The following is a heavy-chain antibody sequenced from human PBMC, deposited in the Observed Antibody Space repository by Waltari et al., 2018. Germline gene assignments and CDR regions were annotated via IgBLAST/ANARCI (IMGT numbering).Heavy chain of an antibody. CDR3: NTERIYDVWRSYGTYNYYHYMDV. J-gene: IGHJ6*02. Sequence: EVQLVESGGDLEKPGGSLRLSCAASGFTFSDAWMNWVRQAPGKGLGWVGRIKTKAEDEATDYAAPVKGRFIMSRDDATNTVFLQMNSLKAEDSAIYYCNTERIYDVWRSYGTYNYYHYMDVWGQGTTVTVSS. CDR2: IKTKAEDEAT. V-gene: IGHV3-15*01. CDR1: GFTFSDAW. D-gene: IGHD3-3*01.